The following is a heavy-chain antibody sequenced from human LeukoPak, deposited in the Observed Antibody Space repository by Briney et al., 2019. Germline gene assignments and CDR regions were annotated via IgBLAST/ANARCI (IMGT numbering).Heavy chain of an antibody. CDR2: ISSSGSTI. J-gene: IGHJ3*01. Sequence: QPGGSLRLSCAASGFIFSSYEMNWVRQAPGKGLEWVSYISSSGSTIYYADSVKGRFTISRDNSKNALYLQINSLRAEDTAVYYCATNMKKGTDVWGQGTMVTVSS. V-gene: IGHV3-48*03. CDR1: GFIFSSYE. CDR3: ATNMKKGTDV. D-gene: IGHD1-14*01.